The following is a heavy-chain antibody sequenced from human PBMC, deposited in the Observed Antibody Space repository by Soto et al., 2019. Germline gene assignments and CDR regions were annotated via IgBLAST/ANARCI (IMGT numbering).Heavy chain of an antibody. CDR1: GFTFSSYG. CDR2: IWYDGSNK. V-gene: IGHV3-33*01. CDR3: ARAFGYCSSTSCLGGFDY. J-gene: IGHJ4*02. D-gene: IGHD2-2*01. Sequence: QVQLVESGGGVVQPGRSLRLSCAASGFTFSSYGMHWVRQAPGKGLEWVAVIWYDGSNKYYADSVKGRFTISRDNSKNTLYLQMNSLRAEDTAVYYCARAFGYCSSTSCLGGFDYWGQGTLVTVSS.